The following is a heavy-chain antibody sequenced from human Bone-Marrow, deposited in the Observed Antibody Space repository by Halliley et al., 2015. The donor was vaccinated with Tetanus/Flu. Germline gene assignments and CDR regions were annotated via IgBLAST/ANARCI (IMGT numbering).Heavy chain of an antibody. CDR3: AKTRYGDYARSPDH. CDR2: ISVRGDGT. J-gene: IGHJ4*02. CDR1: GFTFSNFA. V-gene: IGHV3-23*01. D-gene: IGHD4-17*01. Sequence: AVSGFTFSNFAMNWVRQAPGKGLEWISSISVRGDGTYYADSVKGRFTISRDNSRNTSHLQMHSLRADDTAIYYCAKTRYGDYARSPDHWGQGTLVSVSS.